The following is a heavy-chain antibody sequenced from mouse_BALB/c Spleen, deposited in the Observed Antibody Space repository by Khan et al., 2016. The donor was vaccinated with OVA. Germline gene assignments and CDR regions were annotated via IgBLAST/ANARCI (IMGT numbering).Heavy chain of an antibody. CDR3: AREGAYYRSDVLFSY. CDR2: INPSNGYT. V-gene: IGHV1-4*01. J-gene: IGHJ3*01. Sequence: VQLQQPGAELARPGASVKMSCKASGYTFTTYTMHWVKQRPGQGLEWIGYINPSNGYTNYNQKFKDKSTLTADKSSSTAYMQMSSLTSDDSAGYYFAREGAYYRSDVLFSYWGQGTLVTVSA. CDR1: GYTFTTYT. D-gene: IGHD2-14*01.